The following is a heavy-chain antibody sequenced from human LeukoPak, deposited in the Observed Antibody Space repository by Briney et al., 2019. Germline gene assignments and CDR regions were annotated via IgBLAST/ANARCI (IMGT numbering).Heavy chain of an antibody. J-gene: IGHJ4*02. V-gene: IGHV2-5*02. CDR1: GFSLSTSGVG. CDR2: IYWDDDK. CDR3: AHSSWIRIVGATGRFDY. D-gene: IGHD1-26*01. Sequence: SGPTLVNPTQTLTLTCTFSGFSLSTSGVGVGWIRQPPGKAPEWLALIYWDDDKRYSPSLKSRLTITKDTSKNQVVLTMTNMDPVDTATYYCAHSSWIRIVGATGRFDYWGQGTLVTVSS.